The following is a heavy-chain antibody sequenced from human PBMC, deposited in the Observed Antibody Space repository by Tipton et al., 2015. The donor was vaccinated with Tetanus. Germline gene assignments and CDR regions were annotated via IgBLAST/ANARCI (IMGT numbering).Heavy chain of an antibody. CDR2: IYTSGST. V-gene: IGHV4-4*07. CDR3: AREGGVRDQIAALDY. CDR1: GGSISSYY. Sequence: TLSLTCTVSGGSISSYYWSWIRQPAGKGLEWIGRIYTSGSTNYNPSLKSRVTMSVDTSKNQFSLKLRSVTAADTAVYYCAREGGVRDQIAALDYWGQGTLVTVSS. D-gene: IGHD6-13*01. J-gene: IGHJ4*02.